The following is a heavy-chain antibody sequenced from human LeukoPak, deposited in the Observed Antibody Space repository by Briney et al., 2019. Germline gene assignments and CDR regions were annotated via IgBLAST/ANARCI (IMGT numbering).Heavy chain of an antibody. Sequence: PSETLSLTCTVSGGSISSYYWSWIRQPPGKGLEWIGYIYYSGSTNYNPSLKSRVTISVDTSKNQFSLKLSSVTAADTAVYYCARRSTSLNYFDYWGQGTLVTVS. V-gene: IGHV4-59*08. CDR1: GGSISSYY. CDR2: IYYSGST. D-gene: IGHD2-2*01. J-gene: IGHJ4*02. CDR3: ARRSTSLNYFDY.